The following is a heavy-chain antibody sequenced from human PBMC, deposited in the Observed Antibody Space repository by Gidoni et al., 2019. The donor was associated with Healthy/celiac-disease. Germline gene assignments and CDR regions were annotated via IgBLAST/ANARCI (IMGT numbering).Heavy chain of an antibody. CDR3: ARAPSGFGELPHFDY. V-gene: IGHV4-59*01. Sequence: QVQLQESGPGLVKPSETLSLTCTVSGGSISSYYWSWIRQPPGKGLEWIGYIYYSGSTNYNHSLKSRVTISVDTSKNQFSLKLSSVTAADTAVYYCARAPSGFGELPHFDYWGQGTLVTVSS. CDR1: GGSISSYY. CDR2: IYYSGST. D-gene: IGHD3-10*01. J-gene: IGHJ4*02.